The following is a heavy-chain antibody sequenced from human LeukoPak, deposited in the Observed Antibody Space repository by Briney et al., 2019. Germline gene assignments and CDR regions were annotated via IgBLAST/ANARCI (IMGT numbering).Heavy chain of an antibody. CDR3: AKDVQYYDFWSGFPHGYDY. D-gene: IGHD3-3*01. V-gene: IGHV3-23*01. CDR2: ISGSGGST. J-gene: IGHJ4*02. CDR1: GFTFSSYA. Sequence: GGSLRLSCAASGFTFSSYAMSWVRQAPGKGLEWVSAISGSGGSTYYADSVKGRFTISRDSSKNTLYLQMNSLRAEDTAVYYCAKDVQYYDFWSGFPHGYDYWGQGTLVTVSS.